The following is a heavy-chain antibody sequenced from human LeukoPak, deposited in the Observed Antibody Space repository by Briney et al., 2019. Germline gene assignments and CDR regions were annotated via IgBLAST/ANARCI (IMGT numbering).Heavy chain of an antibody. CDR1: GYTFTGYY. J-gene: IGHJ1*01. V-gene: IGHV1-2*02. CDR2: INPNSGGT. D-gene: IGHD2-2*01. CDR3: ATRYCSSTSCYAEYFQH. Sequence: GASVKVSCKASGYTFTGYYMHWVRQAPGQGLEWMGWINPNSGGTNYAQKFQGRVTMTRDTSISTAYMELSRLRFDDTAVYYCATRYCSSTSCYAEYFQHWGQGTLVTVSS.